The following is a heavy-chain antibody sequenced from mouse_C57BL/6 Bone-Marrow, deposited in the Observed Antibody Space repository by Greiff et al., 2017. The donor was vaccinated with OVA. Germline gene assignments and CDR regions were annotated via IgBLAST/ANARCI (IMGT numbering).Heavy chain of an antibody. J-gene: IGHJ1*03. CDR2: IWSGGST. CDR3: ARNEEIPYDYDWYFDV. D-gene: IGHD2-4*01. Sequence: VKLQESGPGLVQPSQSLSITCTVSGFSLTSYGVHWVRQSPGKGLEWLGVIWSGGSTDYNAAFISRLSISKDNSKSQVFFKMNSLQADDTAIYYCARNEEIPYDYDWYFDVWGTGTTVTVSS. V-gene: IGHV2-2*01. CDR1: GFSLTSYG.